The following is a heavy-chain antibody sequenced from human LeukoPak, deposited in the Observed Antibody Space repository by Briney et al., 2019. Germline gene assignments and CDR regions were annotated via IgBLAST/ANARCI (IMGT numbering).Heavy chain of an antibody. Sequence: GSSVKVSCKASGGTFSSYAISWVRQAPGQGLEWMGRIIPILGIANYAQKFQGRVTITADKSTSTAYMELSSLRSEDTAVYYCAKSKGEMATNGMDVWGQGTTVTVSS. D-gene: IGHD5-24*01. V-gene: IGHV1-69*04. CDR2: IIPILGIA. J-gene: IGHJ6*02. CDR1: GGTFSSYA. CDR3: AKSKGEMATNGMDV.